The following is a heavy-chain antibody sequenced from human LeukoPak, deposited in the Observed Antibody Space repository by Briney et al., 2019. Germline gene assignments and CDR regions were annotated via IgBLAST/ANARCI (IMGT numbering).Heavy chain of an antibody. CDR2: INSDGSST. D-gene: IGHD2-15*01. V-gene: IGHV3-74*01. Sequence: GGSLRLSCAASGFTISSYWKHWVRHAPGKGLVWVSRINSDGSSTSYADSVKGRFTISRDNAKNTLYLQMNSLRAEDTAVYCFTSPVADIWGQGTLVTVSS. J-gene: IGHJ4*02. CDR3: TSPVADI. CDR1: GFTISSYW.